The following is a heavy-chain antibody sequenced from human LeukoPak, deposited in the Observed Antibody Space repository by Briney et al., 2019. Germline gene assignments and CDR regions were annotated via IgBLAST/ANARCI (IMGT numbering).Heavy chain of an antibody. CDR3: AKSSLPQYYYDSSGYLDY. CDR2: ISGSGGST. Sequence: PGGSLRLSCAASGFTFSSYDMSWVRQAPGKGLEWVSAISGSGGSTYYADSVKGRFTISRDNSKNTLYLQMNSLRAEDTAVYYCAKSSLPQYYYDSSGYLDYWGQGTLVTVSS. V-gene: IGHV3-23*01. J-gene: IGHJ4*02. CDR1: GFTFSSYD. D-gene: IGHD3-22*01.